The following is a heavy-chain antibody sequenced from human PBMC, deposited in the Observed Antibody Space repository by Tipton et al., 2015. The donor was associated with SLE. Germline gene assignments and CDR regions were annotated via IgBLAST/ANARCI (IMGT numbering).Heavy chain of an antibody. CDR3: ARRLPNWFDP. Sequence: LRLSCTVSGGSISSGSYYWSWIRQPAGKGLEWIGHIYTSGSTNYNPSLKSRVTISVDTSKNQFSLKLSSVTAADTAVYYCARRLPNWFDPWGQGTLVTVSS. CDR2: IYTSGST. J-gene: IGHJ5*02. D-gene: IGHD4-11*01. V-gene: IGHV4-61*09. CDR1: GGSISSGSYY.